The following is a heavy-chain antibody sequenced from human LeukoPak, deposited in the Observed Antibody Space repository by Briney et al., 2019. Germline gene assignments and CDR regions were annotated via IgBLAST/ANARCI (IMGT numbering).Heavy chain of an antibody. CDR1: GGSISSNTW. CDR2: LYHTGST. J-gene: IGHJ4*02. V-gene: IGHV4-4*02. CDR3: ARGRPSYYDSSGLDY. D-gene: IGHD3-22*01. Sequence: SETLSLTCAVSGGSISSNTWWSWIRQPPGKGLEWIGELYHTGSTNYNPSLKSRLTISVDKSKNQFSLKLSSVTAADTAVYYCARGRPSYYDSSGLDYWGQGTLVTVSS.